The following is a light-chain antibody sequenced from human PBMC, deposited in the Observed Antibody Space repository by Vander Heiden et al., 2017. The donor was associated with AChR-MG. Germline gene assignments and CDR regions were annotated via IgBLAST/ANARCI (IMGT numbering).Light chain of an antibody. J-gene: IGKJ5*01. Sequence: ETVLTPSPATLSFSPGERATLSFRASKSVSSYLAWYQQKPGQAPRLLIYDASNRANGIPARFSGSGSGTDVTLTISSLEPEDFAVYYCQQRSNWPGVTFGQGTRLEIK. CDR2: DAS. CDR1: KSVSSY. CDR3: QQRSNWPGVT. V-gene: IGKV3-11*01.